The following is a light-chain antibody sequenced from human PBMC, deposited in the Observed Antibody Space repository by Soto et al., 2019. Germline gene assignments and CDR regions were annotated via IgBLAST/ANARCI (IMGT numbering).Light chain of an antibody. CDR3: AAWDDSLNGPFEV. CDR2: SNN. CDR1: SSNIGSNT. Sequence: QSVLTQPPSASGTPGQRVTISCSGSSSNIGSNTVNWYQQLPGTAPKLLIYSNNQRPSGVPDRFSGSKSGTSASLAISGLQSEDEADYYCAAWDDSLNGPFEVFGGGTKLTVL. J-gene: IGLJ2*01. V-gene: IGLV1-44*01.